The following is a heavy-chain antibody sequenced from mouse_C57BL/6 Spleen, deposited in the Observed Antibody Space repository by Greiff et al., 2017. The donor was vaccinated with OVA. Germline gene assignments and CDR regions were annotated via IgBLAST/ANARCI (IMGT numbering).Heavy chain of an antibody. V-gene: IGHV1-39*01. CDR2: INPNYGTT. Sequence: VQLKQSGPELVKPGASVKISCKASGYSFTDYNLNWVKQSKGKSLEWIGVINPNYGTTSSNQKFKGKATLTVDQSSSTAYMQLNSLTAEDSAVYYSASYYYGSSYWYSEVWGRGKPVTVSS. D-gene: IGHD1-1*01. J-gene: IGHJ1*03. CDR1: GYSFTDYN. CDR3: ASYYYGSSYWYSEV.